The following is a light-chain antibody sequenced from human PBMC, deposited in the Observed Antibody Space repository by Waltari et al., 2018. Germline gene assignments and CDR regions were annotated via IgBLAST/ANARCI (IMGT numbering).Light chain of an antibody. CDR1: QSISSW. V-gene: IGKV1-5*03. CDR3: QQYNDYSGT. CDR2: EAS. J-gene: IGKJ1*01. Sequence: DIQMTQSPSTLSASVGDRVTINCRASQSISSWLAWYQQKPGKAPKLLIYEASSLESGVPSRFSGGGYGTEFTFTISSLQPDELATYYCQQYNDYSGTFGRGTKVEIK.